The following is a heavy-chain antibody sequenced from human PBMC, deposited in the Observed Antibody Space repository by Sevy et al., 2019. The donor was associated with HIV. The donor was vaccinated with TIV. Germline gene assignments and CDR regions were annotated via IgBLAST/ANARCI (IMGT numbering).Heavy chain of an antibody. CDR1: GFTFSDYY. CDR2: ISGSDNTI. V-gene: IGHV3-11*01. J-gene: IGHJ6*02. Sequence: GESLKISCAASGFTFSDYYMSWIRQAPGKGLEWLSYISGSDNTIYYADSVKGRFTISRDNAKNSLYLQMNSLRAEDTAVYYCARDHLKDGDLGDYYYYAMDVWGQGTTVTVSS. D-gene: IGHD4-17*01. CDR3: ARDHLKDGDLGDYYYYAMDV.